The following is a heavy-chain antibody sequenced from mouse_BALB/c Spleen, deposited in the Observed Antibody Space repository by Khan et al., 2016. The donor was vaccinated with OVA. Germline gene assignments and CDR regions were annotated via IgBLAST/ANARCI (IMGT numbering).Heavy chain of an antibody. CDR2: VSSGSSTI. CDR1: GFTFSSFG. CDR3: ARSGGNFHWYFDV. Sequence: EVQRVESGGGLVQPGGSRKLSWAASGFTFSSFGMHWVRQAPKKGLEWVAYVSSGSSTIYYVDTVKGRFTISRDNPKNTLFLQMTSLRSEDTAMYYCARSGGNFHWYFDVWGAGTSVTVSS. D-gene: IGHD2-1*01. J-gene: IGHJ1*01. V-gene: IGHV5-17*02.